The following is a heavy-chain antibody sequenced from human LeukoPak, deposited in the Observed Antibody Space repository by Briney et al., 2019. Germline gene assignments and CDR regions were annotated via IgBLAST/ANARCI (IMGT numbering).Heavy chain of an antibody. V-gene: IGHV3-23*01. CDR3: AKTRYYYDSSGYYSYFDY. J-gene: IGHJ4*02. CDR2: ISGSGGST. D-gene: IGHD3-22*01. CDR1: GFTFSSYA. Sequence: GGSLRLSCAASGFTFSSYAMSWVRQAPGKGLEWVSAISGSGGSTYYADSVKGRFTISRDNSKNTLYLQMNSLRAEDTAVYYCAKTRYYYDSSGYYSYFDYWGQGTPVTVSS.